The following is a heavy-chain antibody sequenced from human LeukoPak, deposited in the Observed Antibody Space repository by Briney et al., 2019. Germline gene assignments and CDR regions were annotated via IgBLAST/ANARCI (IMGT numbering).Heavy chain of an antibody. CDR2: INPSGGST. Sequence: ASVKVSCKASGYTFTGYYMHWVRQAPGQGLEWMGIINPSGGSTSYAQKFQGRVTMTRDMSTSTVYMELSSLRSEDTAVYYCARGVLLDYYYYYMDVWGKGTTVTVSS. V-gene: IGHV1-46*01. CDR3: ARGVLLDYYYYYMDV. CDR1: GYTFTGYY. D-gene: IGHD2/OR15-2a*01. J-gene: IGHJ6*03.